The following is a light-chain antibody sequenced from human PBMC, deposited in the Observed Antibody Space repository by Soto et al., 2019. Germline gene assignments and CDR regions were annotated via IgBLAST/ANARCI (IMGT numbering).Light chain of an antibody. CDR3: QSYDSSLSVV. J-gene: IGLJ2*01. V-gene: IGLV1-40*01. Sequence: QSVLTQPPSVSGAPGQRVTISCTGSSSNIGAGYDVHWYQQLPGTAPKLLIYGNSTRPSGVPDRFSGSKSGTSASLAITGIQAEDEGDYYCQSYDSSLSVVFGGGTKLTVL. CDR1: SSNIGAGYD. CDR2: GNS.